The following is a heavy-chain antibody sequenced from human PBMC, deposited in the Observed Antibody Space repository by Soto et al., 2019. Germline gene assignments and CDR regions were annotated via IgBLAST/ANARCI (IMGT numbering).Heavy chain of an antibody. CDR2: IIPIFGTA. Sequence: QVQLVQSGAEVKKPGSSVKVSCKASGGTFSSYAISWVRQAPGQGLEWMGGIIPIFGTANYAQKFQGRVTITAAESTSTAYMELSSLRSEDTDVYYCAEVGYSYGYEAGFDPWGQGTLVTVSS. V-gene: IGHV1-69*01. CDR1: GGTFSSYA. CDR3: AEVGYSYGYEAGFDP. D-gene: IGHD5-18*01. J-gene: IGHJ5*02.